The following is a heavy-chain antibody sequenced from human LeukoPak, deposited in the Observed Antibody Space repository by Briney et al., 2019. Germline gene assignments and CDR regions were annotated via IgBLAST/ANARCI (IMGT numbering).Heavy chain of an antibody. Sequence: PSETLSLTCAVSGYSISSGYYWGWIRQPPGKGLEWIGSIYHSGSTYYNPSLKSRVTISVDTSKNQFSLKPSSVTAADTAVYYCARGFRYYYYGMDVWGKGTTVTVSS. CDR3: ARGFRYYYYGMDV. J-gene: IGHJ6*04. V-gene: IGHV4-38-2*01. CDR2: IYHSGST. CDR1: GYSISSGYY.